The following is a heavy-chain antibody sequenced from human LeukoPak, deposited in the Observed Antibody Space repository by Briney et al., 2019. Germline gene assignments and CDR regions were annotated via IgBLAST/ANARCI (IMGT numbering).Heavy chain of an antibody. J-gene: IGHJ4*02. CDR2: IYYSGST. Sequence: SETLSLTCTVSGGSISSYCWSWIRQPPGKGLEWIGYIYYSGSTNYNPSLKSRVTISVDTSKNQFSLKLSSVTAADTAVYYCARGRDGYNYYYFDYWGQGTLVTVSS. CDR3: ARGRDGYNYYYFDY. CDR1: GGSISSYC. D-gene: IGHD5-24*01. V-gene: IGHV4-59*01.